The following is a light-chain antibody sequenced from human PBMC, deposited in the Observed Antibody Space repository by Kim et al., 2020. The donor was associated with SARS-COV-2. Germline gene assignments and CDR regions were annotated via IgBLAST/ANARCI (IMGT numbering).Light chain of an antibody. CDR2: EDN. CDR3: HSYDSTNHV. Sequence: GTTVTIASTGSSGSIASYFVQWYQQRPGSAPTILISEDNQRPSGVPDRFSGSIDSSSNSASLTISGLRTEDEADYYCHSYDSTNHVFGGGTQLTVL. J-gene: IGLJ3*02. CDR1: SGSIASYF. V-gene: IGLV6-57*02.